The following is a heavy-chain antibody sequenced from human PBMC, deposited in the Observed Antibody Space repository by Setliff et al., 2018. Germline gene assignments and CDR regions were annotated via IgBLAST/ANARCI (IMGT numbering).Heavy chain of an antibody. CDR1: GGSFSGYY. CDR2: IDHSGST. Sequence: PSETLSLTCAVYGGSFSGYYWSWIRQPPGKGLEWIGEIDHSGSTNYNPSLKSRVTMSIDTPKNQFSLKRNSVTAADMAVYYCAREQWLDPPGYYYMDVWAKGTTVTVSS. CDR3: AREQWLDPPGYYYMDV. D-gene: IGHD6-19*01. V-gene: IGHV4-34*01. J-gene: IGHJ6*03.